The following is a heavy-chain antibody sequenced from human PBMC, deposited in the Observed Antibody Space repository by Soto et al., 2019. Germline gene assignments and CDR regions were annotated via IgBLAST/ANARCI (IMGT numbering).Heavy chain of an antibody. V-gene: IGHV4-39*01. CDR1: GGSISSSSYY. J-gene: IGHJ6*02. CDR2: IYYSGST. D-gene: IGHD6-13*01. CDR3: ARQESGRSSSWSGSYYYYGMDV. Sequence: SETLSLTCTVSGGSISSSSYYWGWVRQPPGKGLEWIGSIYYSGSTYYNPSLKSRVTISVDTSKNQFSLKLSSVTAADTAVYYCARQESGRSSSWSGSYYYYGMDVWGQGTTVTVSS.